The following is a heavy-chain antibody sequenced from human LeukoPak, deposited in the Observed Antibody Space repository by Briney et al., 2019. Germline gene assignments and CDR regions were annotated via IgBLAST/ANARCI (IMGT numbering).Heavy chain of an antibody. Sequence: GGSLRLSCTASGFTFSSYSMNWVRQAPGKGLEWVSHISRSSTTVYYADSVKGRFTISRDNAKNSLYLQMNSLRAEDTAVYYWARVPTYSDFWSGYTIDYWGQGTLVTVSS. J-gene: IGHJ4*02. CDR2: ISRSSTTV. V-gene: IGHV3-48*01. D-gene: IGHD3-3*01. CDR1: GFTFSSYS. CDR3: ARVPTYSDFWSGYTIDY.